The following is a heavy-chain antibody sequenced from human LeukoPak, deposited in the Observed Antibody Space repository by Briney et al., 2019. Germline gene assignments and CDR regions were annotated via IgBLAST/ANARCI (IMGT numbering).Heavy chain of an antibody. J-gene: IGHJ3*02. D-gene: IGHD3-10*01. Sequence: SQTLPLTCAISGDXVSRKSAAWNWLRQSPSRGLEWLGRTYYRSTWYNDYAVSVKSRITINPDTSKNQSSLQLNSVTPEDTAVYYCSRVHKAFDGARDAFDIWGQGTMVTVSS. CDR1: GDXVSRKSAA. CDR2: TYYRSTWYN. CDR3: SRVHKAFDGARDAFDI. V-gene: IGHV6-1*01.